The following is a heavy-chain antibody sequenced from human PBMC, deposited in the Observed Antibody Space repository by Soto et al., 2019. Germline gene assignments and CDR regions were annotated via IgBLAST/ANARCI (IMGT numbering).Heavy chain of an antibody. CDR3: AADWHYYDSSGYRYNWFDP. V-gene: IGHV1-58*02. CDR1: GYTFRNHG. J-gene: IGHJ5*02. Sequence: SVKVSCKASGYTFRNHGITWVRQAPGQGLEWMGWIVVGSGNTNYAQKFQERVTITRDMSTSTAYMELSSLRSEDTAVYYCAADWHYYDSSGYRYNWFDPWGQGTLVTVSS. CDR2: IVVGSGNT. D-gene: IGHD3-22*01.